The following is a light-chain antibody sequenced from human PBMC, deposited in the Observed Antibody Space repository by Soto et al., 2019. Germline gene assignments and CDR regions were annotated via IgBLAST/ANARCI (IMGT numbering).Light chain of an antibody. CDR1: NSDVGAYNY. J-gene: IGLJ3*02. Sequence: QSALTQPASVSGSPGQSITISCAGSNSDVGAYNYVSWYQQHPVKAPKLIIFDVSNRPSGVSDRFSASKSGNTASLTISGLQAEDEADYYCSSFTPSTTLVFGGGTKLTVL. V-gene: IGLV2-14*03. CDR3: SSFTPSTTLV. CDR2: DVS.